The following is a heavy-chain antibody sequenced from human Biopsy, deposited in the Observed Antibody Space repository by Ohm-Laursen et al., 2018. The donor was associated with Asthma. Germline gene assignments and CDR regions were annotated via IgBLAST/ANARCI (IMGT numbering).Heavy chain of an antibody. CDR3: ARGGSGGKVYYFDS. CDR2: ISSAGNV. D-gene: IGHD2-15*01. CDR1: GDSVSSGDYY. V-gene: IGHV4-30-4*01. J-gene: IGHJ4*02. Sequence: SQTLSLTCTVSGDSVSSGDYYWTWIRQPPRKGLEWLGYISSAGNVFYTPSLKSRLTIQLDTSNNKFSLKLTSLSAADTALYYCARGGSGGKVYYFDSWGLGTLVTVSS.